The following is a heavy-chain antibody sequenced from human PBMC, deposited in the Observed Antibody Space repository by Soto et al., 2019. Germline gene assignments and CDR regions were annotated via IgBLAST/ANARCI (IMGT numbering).Heavy chain of an antibody. J-gene: IGHJ4*02. CDR1: GYTFTSYA. CDR2: INAGNGNT. CDR3: ARACCYGSGSDTILH. Sequence: ASVKVSCKASGYTFTSYAMHWVRQAPGQRLEWMGWINAGNGNTKYSQKFQGRVTITRDTSASTAYMELSSLRSEDTAVYYCARACCYGSGSDTILHWGQGALVSVPS. V-gene: IGHV1-3*01. D-gene: IGHD6-19*01.